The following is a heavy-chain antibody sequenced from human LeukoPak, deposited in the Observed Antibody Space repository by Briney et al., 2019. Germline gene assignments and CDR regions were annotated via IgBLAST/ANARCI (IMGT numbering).Heavy chain of an antibody. J-gene: IGHJ6*04. CDR3: AELGLTMIGGV. CDR1: GFIVSGNY. V-gene: IGHV3-53*01. D-gene: IGHD3-10*02. CDR2: IYVGGNT. Sequence: PGGSLRLSCAASGFIVSGNYMSWVRQAPGKGLEWVSIIYVGGNTYYADSVKGRFTISRDNAKNSLYLQMNSLRAEDTAVYYCAELGLTMIGGVWGKGTTVTISS.